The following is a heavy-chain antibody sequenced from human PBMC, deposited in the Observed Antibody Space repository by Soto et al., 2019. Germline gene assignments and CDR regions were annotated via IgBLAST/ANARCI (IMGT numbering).Heavy chain of an antibody. CDR1: GYTFTSSG. Sequence: ASVKVSCKASGYTFTSSGISWVRHSPGQGLDWMGWISAYNGNTNYAQKLQGRVTMTTDTSTSTAYMELRSLRSDDTAVYYCARDRPGAGSSAKFDPWGQGTLVTVS. D-gene: IGHD2-2*01. CDR3: ARDRPGAGSSAKFDP. V-gene: IGHV1-18*01. CDR2: ISAYNGNT. J-gene: IGHJ5*02.